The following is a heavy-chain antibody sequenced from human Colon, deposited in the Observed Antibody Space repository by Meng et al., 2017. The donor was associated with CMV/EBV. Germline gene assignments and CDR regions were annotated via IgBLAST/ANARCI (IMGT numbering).Heavy chain of an antibody. J-gene: IGHJ4*02. V-gene: IGHV3-66*01. Sequence: VELVGSAGNLVHPWGSTRPSSAEAGFTVSSNYISWVRQPPGKGLEWVLLIYSDGKTYYADSVKGRFTISRDNSKNTLYLQMNSLRDEDKAVYYCSREGYSNGWCYLDYWGQGTLVTVSS. CDR3: SREGYSNGWCYLDY. D-gene: IGHD6-19*01. CDR2: IYSDGKT. CDR1: GFTVSSNY.